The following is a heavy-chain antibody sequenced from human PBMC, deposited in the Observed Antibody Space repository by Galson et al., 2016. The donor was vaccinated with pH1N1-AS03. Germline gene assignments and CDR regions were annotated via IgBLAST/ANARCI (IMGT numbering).Heavy chain of an antibody. CDR3: ARSTHVNEGLDF. D-gene: IGHD2-8*01. CDR1: GFSLSTGGVH. Sequence: PALVTPPQTLTLTCTFSGFSLSTGGVHVAWIRQPPGKALEWLALIFWDGETRYRPSLRSRLTITKDTSKNRVVLTMTNMDPVDTATYYCARSTHVNEGLDFWGQGTLVTVSS. J-gene: IGHJ4*01. CDR2: IFWDGET. V-gene: IGHV2-5*02.